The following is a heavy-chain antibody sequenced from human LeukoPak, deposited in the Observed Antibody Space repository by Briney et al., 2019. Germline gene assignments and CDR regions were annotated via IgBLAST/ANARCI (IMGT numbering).Heavy chain of an antibody. V-gene: IGHV3-7*01. CDR2: IKQDGSEK. Sequence: SGGSLRLSCAASGFTFSSYWMSWVRQAPGKGLEWVVNIKQDGSEKYHVDSVKGRFTISRDNAKNSLYLQMNSLRAEDTAVYYCARVKQQLFDAFDIWGQGTMVTVSS. CDR3: ARVKQQLFDAFDI. J-gene: IGHJ3*02. CDR1: GFTFSSYW. D-gene: IGHD6-13*01.